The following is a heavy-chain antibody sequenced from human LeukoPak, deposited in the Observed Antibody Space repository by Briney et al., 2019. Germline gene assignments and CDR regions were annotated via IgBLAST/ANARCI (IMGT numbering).Heavy chain of an antibody. D-gene: IGHD2-8*02. CDR2: IKSKTDGGTT. J-gene: IGHJ6*03. CDR3: TTVRWAVLVIVDMDV. Sequence: GGSLRLSCVASGFTFSNAWMSWVRQAPGKGLEWVGRIKSKTDGGTTDYAAPVKGRFTISRDDSKNTLYLQMNSLKTEDTAVYYCTTVRWAVLVIVDMDVWGKGTTVTVSS. V-gene: IGHV3-15*01. CDR1: GFTFSNAW.